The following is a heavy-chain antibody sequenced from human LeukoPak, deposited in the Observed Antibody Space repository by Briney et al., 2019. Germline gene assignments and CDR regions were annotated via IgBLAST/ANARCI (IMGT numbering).Heavy chain of an antibody. Sequence: SETLSLTCTVSGGSISSGGNYWSWIRQHPGKGLEWIGYIYYTGSTNNNPSLKSRITLSVDTSKNQFSLRLSSVTAADTAVYYCARRVGKYPTYYFDYWGQGTPVTVSS. D-gene: IGHD1-1*01. CDR1: GGSISSGGNY. V-gene: IGHV4-31*03. CDR3: ARRVGKYPTYYFDY. CDR2: IYYTGST. J-gene: IGHJ4*02.